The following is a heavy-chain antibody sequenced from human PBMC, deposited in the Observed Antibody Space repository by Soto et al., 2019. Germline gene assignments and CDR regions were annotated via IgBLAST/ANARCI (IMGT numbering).Heavy chain of an antibody. CDR3: VRDRDLYRDMVHADL. Sequence: SETLSLTCTVSGGSISSYYWSWIRQPPGKGLEWIGYIYYSGSTNYNPSLKSRVTISVDTSKNQFSLKMSSVTAADTAVYFCVRDRDLYRDMVHADLWGQGTLVTVSS. CDR2: IYYSGST. V-gene: IGHV4-59*01. J-gene: IGHJ4*01. D-gene: IGHD1-26*01. CDR1: GGSISSYY.